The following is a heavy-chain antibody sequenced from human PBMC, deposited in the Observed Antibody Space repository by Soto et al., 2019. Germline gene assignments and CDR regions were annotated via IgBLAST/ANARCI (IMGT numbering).Heavy chain of an antibody. CDR2: IFPGDSDT. J-gene: IGHJ6*02. Sequence: PGESLKISCKASGYTFSNHWIGWVRQMPGKGLEWMGIIFPGDSDTRNSPSFQGQVTISVDKSISTTYLQWSSLKASDTAMYYCARLGGAPGVWGQGTTVTVSS. D-gene: IGHD3-10*01. V-gene: IGHV5-51*01. CDR3: ARLGGAPGV. CDR1: GYTFSNHW.